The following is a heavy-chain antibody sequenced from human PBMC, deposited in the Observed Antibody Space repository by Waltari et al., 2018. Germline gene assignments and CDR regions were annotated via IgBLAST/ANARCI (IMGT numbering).Heavy chain of an antibody. CDR3: ATALGGGISAARPFHF. V-gene: IGHV1-69-2*01. CDR1: GDTFTDIY. Sequence: EVQMLQSGAEVKKPGTPVKISCKVSGDTFTDIYIHWIKQAPGKGLQWMGLLDTEDGKEIEAQKCQGRVTMTADTSIHTAYMELTSLTSEDTAFYYCATALGGGISAARPFHFWGQGTMITVSS. J-gene: IGHJ3*01. D-gene: IGHD3-10*01. CDR2: LDTEDGKE.